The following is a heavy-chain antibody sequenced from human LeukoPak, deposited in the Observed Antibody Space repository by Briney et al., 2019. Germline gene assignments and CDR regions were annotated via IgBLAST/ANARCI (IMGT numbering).Heavy chain of an antibody. CDR3: APRSTQT. Sequence: GGSLRLSCAASGFTLSSYGMHWVRQAPGKGLEWVAFIRYDGVKKYYANSVRGGFTISRDNSKNTLYLQMKSLRVEDTAVYYCAPRSTQTWGQGTLVTVSS. CDR2: IRYDGVKK. V-gene: IGHV3-30*02. CDR1: GFTLSSYG. D-gene: IGHD2-15*01. J-gene: IGHJ5*02.